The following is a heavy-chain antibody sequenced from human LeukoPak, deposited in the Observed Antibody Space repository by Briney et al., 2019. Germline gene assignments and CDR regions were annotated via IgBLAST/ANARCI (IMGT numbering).Heavy chain of an antibody. CDR1: GFTFTNAW. V-gene: IGHV3-15*01. CDR2: IKSKGDGETT. Sequence: GGSLGLSCAASGFTFTNAWMSWVRQAPGKGLEWVGRIKSKGDGETTDYAAPMKGRFTMSRDDTKATLYLQMNSLKAEDTAVYYCTTDLGITMIRGVIVYWGQGALVTVSS. D-gene: IGHD3-10*01. J-gene: IGHJ4*02. CDR3: TTDLGITMIRGVIVY.